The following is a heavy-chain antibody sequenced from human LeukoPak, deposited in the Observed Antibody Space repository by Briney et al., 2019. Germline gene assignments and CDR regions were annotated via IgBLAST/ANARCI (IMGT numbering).Heavy chain of an antibody. CDR3: AKDMTDFGVVIMGPYGMDV. J-gene: IGHJ6*02. D-gene: IGHD3-3*01. Sequence: QSGGSLRLSCAASGFTFDDYAMHWVRQAPGKGLEWVSGISWNSGSIGYADSVKGRFTISRDNAKNSLYLQMNSLRAEDTALYYCAKDMTDFGVVIMGPYGMDVWGQGTTVTVSS. V-gene: IGHV3-9*01. CDR1: GFTFDDYA. CDR2: ISWNSGSI.